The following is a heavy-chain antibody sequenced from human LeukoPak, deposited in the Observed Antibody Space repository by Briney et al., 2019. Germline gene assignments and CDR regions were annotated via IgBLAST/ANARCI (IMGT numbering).Heavy chain of an antibody. V-gene: IGHV3-48*02. CDR3: VRDHNYYFGY. J-gene: IGHJ4*02. CDR1: GFTFSSYS. CDR2: ITTSIDII. Sequence: PGGSLRLSCAASGFTFSSYSMNWVRQAPGKGLEWISYITTSIDIISYADSVEGRFTISRDNAKNSLYLQMDSLRDEDTAVYYCVRDHNYYFGYWGQGILVTVSA.